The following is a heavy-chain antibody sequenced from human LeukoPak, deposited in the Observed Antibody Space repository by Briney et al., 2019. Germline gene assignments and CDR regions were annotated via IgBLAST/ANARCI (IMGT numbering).Heavy chain of an antibody. Sequence: SETLSLTCAVYGGSFSGYYWSWIRQPPGKGLEGIGEINHSGSTNYNPSLKSRVTISVDTSKNQFSLKLSSVTAADTAVYYCARGHRYSSGWHRKRSGWFDPWGQGTLVTVSS. CDR1: GGSFSGYY. D-gene: IGHD6-19*01. CDR3: ARGHRYSSGWHRKRSGWFDP. V-gene: IGHV4-34*01. J-gene: IGHJ5*02. CDR2: INHSGST.